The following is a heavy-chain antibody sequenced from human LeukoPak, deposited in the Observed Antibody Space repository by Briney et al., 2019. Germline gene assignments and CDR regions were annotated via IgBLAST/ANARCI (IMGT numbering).Heavy chain of an antibody. Sequence: ASVKVSCKASGYTFSSYDINWVRQAAGQGPEWMGWMNPNSGNTAYAQNFQGRVIMTRNTSISTAYMELSSLRFEDTAVFYCAIRTSRGGLGSSYFDSWGQGTLVTVSS. J-gene: IGHJ4*02. V-gene: IGHV1-8*01. CDR2: MNPNSGNT. CDR3: AIRTSRGGLGSSYFDS. D-gene: IGHD3-10*01. CDR1: GYTFSSYD.